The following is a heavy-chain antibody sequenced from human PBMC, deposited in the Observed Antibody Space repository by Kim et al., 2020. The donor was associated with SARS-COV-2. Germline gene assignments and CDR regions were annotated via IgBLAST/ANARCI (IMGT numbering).Heavy chain of an antibody. J-gene: IGHJ4*02. CDR3: VRGGGLYDS. CDR1: SASISSAF. CDR2: IFHDGKT. V-gene: IGHV4-59*12. D-gene: IGHD3-10*01. Sequence: SETLSLTCTVSSASISSAFWSWIRQPPGKSLEWIGYIFHDGKTNYNPSLQSRVTVSVDTSKNQFSLKLSSVTAADTAVYYCVRGGGLYDSWGQGPLVTVS.